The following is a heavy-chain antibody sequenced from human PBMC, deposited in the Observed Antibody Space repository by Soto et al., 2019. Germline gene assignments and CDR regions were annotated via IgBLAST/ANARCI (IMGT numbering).Heavy chain of an antibody. Sequence: QLLESGGGVVQPGRSLRLTCAASGFIFSGSGMHWVRQAPGKGLEWVALVSNDGIRKYYGDSVKGRFTISRDNAENTLYLQMNSLRAEDTAVYYCARWVGGSMYDNSGKYDSWGQGTLVTVSS. CDR3: ARWVGGSMYDNSGKYDS. CDR2: VSNDGIRK. D-gene: IGHD3-22*01. CDR1: GFIFSGSG. J-gene: IGHJ5*01. V-gene: IGHV3-30*03.